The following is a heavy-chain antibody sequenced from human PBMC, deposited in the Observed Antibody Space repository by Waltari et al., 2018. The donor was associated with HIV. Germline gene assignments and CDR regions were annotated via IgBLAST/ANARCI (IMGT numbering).Heavy chain of an antibody. Sequence: EVQLVESGGGLVKPGGSLRLSCAASGFTLRSYSLHWVRQAPGKGLEWVSSISSSSSYIYYADSVKGRFTISRDNAKNSLYLQMNSLRAEDTAVYYCASFGLQPPDYWGQGTLVTVSS. J-gene: IGHJ4*02. CDR2: ISSSSSYI. V-gene: IGHV3-21*01. D-gene: IGHD1-1*01. CDR1: GFTLRSYS. CDR3: ASFGLQPPDY.